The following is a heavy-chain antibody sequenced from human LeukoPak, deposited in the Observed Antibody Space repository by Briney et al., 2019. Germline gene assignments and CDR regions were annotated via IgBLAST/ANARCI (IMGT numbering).Heavy chain of an antibody. V-gene: IGHV4-34*01. D-gene: IGHD3-3*01. Sequence: SETLSLTCAVYGGSFSGYYWSWIRQPPGKGLEWIGEINHSRSTNYNPSLKSRVTISVDTSKNQFSLKLSSVTAADTAVYYCARSDFWSGYLYYFDYWGQGTLVTVSS. J-gene: IGHJ4*02. CDR1: GGSFSGYY. CDR3: ARSDFWSGYLYYFDY. CDR2: INHSRST.